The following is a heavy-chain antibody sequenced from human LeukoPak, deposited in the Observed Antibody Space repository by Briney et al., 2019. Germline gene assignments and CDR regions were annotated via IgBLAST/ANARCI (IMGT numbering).Heavy chain of an antibody. CDR3: AKGKYSSGGVPDY. CDR1: GFIYSSYA. V-gene: IGHV3-49*03. Sequence: PGGSLRLSCAGSGFIYSSYAMSWFRQAPGKGLEWVGFIRSKAYGGTTEYAASVKGRFTISRDDSKNIAYLQMNSLKTEDTAVYYCAKGKYSSGGVPDYWGQGTLVTVSS. CDR2: IRSKAYGGTT. J-gene: IGHJ4*02. D-gene: IGHD6-19*01.